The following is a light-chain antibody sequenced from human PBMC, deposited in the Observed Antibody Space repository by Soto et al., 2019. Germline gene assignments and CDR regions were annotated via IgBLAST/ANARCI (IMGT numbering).Light chain of an antibody. J-gene: IGKJ5*01. CDR3: QQRHMWPIT. CDR1: QSISSY. Sequence: DTQMNQSPSSLSASVGDSIAITCRASQSISSYLNWYQQKPGKAPKLLISAASILQSGVPSRFSGSGSGTDFTLTISNLQPEDSAVYYCQQRHMWPITFGQGTRLEIK. V-gene: IGKV1-39*01. CDR2: AAS.